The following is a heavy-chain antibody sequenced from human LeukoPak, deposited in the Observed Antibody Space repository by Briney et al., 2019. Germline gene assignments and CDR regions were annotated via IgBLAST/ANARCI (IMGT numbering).Heavy chain of an antibody. J-gene: IGHJ6*03. CDR3: ARAGSDCSSTSCPPRNYYYMDV. CDR1: GGSFSGYY. V-gene: IGHV4-34*01. Sequence: KSSETLSLTCAVYGGSFSGYYWSWIRQPPGKGLEWIGEINHSGSTNYNPSLKSRVTISVDTSKNQFSLKLSSVTAADTAVYYCARAGSDCSSTSCPPRNYYYMDVWGKGTTVTVSS. D-gene: IGHD2-2*01. CDR2: INHSGST.